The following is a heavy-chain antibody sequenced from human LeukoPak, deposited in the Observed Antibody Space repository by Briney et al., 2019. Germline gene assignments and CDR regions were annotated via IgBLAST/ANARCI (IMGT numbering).Heavy chain of an antibody. CDR3: ARQVSAGDFDF. D-gene: IGHD1-14*01. V-gene: IGHV5-51*01. Sequence: GESLKISCKGSGYSFAGYWIAWVRQMPGKGLEWMGMIYPGDSDTKYSPSFEGLVTISVDKSISTAYLQWSRLKASDTAIYYCARQVSAGDFDFWGQGTLVTVSS. CDR1: GYSFAGYW. J-gene: IGHJ4*02. CDR2: IYPGDSDT.